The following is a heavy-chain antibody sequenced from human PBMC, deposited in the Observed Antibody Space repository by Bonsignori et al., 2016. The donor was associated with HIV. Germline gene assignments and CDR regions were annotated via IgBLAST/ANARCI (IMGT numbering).Heavy chain of an antibody. CDR3: ASGGGTFLLEFHY. D-gene: IGHD3-16*01. CDR1: GFTFSTYS. Sequence: EVQLVESGGGLVQPGGSLRLSCAASGFTFSTYSMSWVRQAPGKGLEWVSYISDSSTTTYYADSVKGRFTISRDNAKKSLFLQMNSLRVEDTAVYFCASGGGTFLLEFHYWGPG. J-gene: IGHJ4*03. V-gene: IGHV3-48*01. CDR2: ISDSSTTT.